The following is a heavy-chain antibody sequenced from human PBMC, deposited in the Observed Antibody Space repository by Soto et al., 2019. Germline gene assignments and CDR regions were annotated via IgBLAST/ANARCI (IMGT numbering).Heavy chain of an antibody. CDR1: GFTFSSYA. V-gene: IGHV3-23*01. CDR2: ISGSGGST. D-gene: IGHD6-19*01. Sequence: GGSLRLSCAASGFTFSSYAMSWVRQAPGKGLEWVSAISGSGGSTYYADSVKGRFTISRDNSKNTLYLQMNSLRAEDTAVYYCAKVSDGESSGWDAYWGQGTLVTVSS. J-gene: IGHJ4*02. CDR3: AKVSDGESSGWDAY.